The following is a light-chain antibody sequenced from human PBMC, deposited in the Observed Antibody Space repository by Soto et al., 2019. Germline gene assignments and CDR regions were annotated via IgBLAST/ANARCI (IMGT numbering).Light chain of an antibody. CDR2: AAS. CDR3: QQSYSTPKT. V-gene: IGKV1-39*01. J-gene: IGKJ1*01. CDR1: QSISSY. Sequence: DIHMTQSPSSLSASVGDRVTITCRASQSISSYLNWYQQKPGKAPKLLIYAASSLQSGFPSRFSGSGSGTDFILTISSLQPEDFATYNCQQSYSTPKTFGQGTRWIS.